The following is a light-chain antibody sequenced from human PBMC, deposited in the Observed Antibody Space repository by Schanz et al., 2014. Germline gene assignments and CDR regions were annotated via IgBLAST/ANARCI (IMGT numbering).Light chain of an antibody. CDR3: QQYNSYPRT. CDR2: DAS. V-gene: IGKV1-5*01. Sequence: DIQMTQSPSTLSASVGDRVTITCRASQSISSWLAWYQQKPGKAPKLLIYDASSLESGVPSRFSGSGSGTEFPLHISSLQPHDFATYYCQQYNSYPRTFGQGTKVEIK. CDR1: QSISSW. J-gene: IGKJ1*01.